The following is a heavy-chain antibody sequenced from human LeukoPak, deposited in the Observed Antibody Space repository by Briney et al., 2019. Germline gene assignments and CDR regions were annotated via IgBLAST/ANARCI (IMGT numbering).Heavy chain of an antibody. J-gene: IGHJ4*02. CDR1: GFTVSSKY. D-gene: IGHD5-18*01. V-gene: IGHV3-53*01. CDR2: IYSGGST. CDR3: IYGYTLDF. Sequence: GGSLRLSCAASGFTVSSKYMNWVRQAPGKGLEWVSVIYSGGSTKYASSVKGRFTISRDNSKNTLYLQMNSLRADDTAVYYCIYGYTLDFWGQGTLVTV.